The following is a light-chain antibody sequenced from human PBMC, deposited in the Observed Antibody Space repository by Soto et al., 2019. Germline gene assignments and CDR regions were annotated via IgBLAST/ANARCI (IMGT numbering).Light chain of an antibody. CDR2: KAS. CDR1: QSIINW. J-gene: IGKJ5*01. V-gene: IGKV1-5*03. CDR3: QQLNSYPVT. Sequence: DIQMTQSPSTLSASIGARVPITCRASQSIINWLAWYQQKPGKAPKLLIYKASSLESGVPSRFSGSGSGTEFTLTISSLQPDDFATYYCQQLNSYPVTFGQGTRLEI.